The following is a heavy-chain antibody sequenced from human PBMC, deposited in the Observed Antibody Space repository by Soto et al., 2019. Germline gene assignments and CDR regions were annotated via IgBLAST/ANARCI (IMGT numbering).Heavy chain of an antibody. Sequence: QVQLVQSGAEVKKPGSSVKVSCKASGGTFSSYAISWVRQAPGQGLEWMGGIIPIFGTAHYAQKFQGRVTITPDESTGTAYIERGSLKCEDTALYYCASTYDIVVVAAAMRREGYAFDIWGQGTMVTVSS. D-gene: IGHD2-2*01. J-gene: IGHJ3*02. CDR2: IIPIFGTA. V-gene: IGHV1-69*01. CDR1: GGTFSSYA. CDR3: ASTYDIVVVAAAMRREGYAFDI.